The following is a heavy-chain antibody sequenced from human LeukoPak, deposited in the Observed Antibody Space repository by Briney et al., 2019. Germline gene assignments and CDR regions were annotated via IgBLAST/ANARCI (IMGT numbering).Heavy chain of an antibody. J-gene: IGHJ2*01. CDR2: ISWNSGNI. V-gene: IGHV3-9*01. Sequence: PGRSLRLSRTASRFTFDDCAMHWVRQAPGQGLEWVSGISWNSGNIAYADSVKGRFTISRDNAKHSLYLQMNSLRAEDTAFYYCVKGSDWGSHWYFDLWGRGTLVTVSS. CDR1: RFTFDDCA. D-gene: IGHD7-27*01. CDR3: VKGSDWGSHWYFDL.